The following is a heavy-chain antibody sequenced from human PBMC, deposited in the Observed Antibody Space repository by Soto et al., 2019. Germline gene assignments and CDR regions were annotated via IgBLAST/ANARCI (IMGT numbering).Heavy chain of an antibody. CDR3: AKSDTALSYGFDP. D-gene: IGHD5-18*01. CDR1: GFTFGSYA. V-gene: IGHV3-23*01. CDR2: ISSSGDST. J-gene: IGHJ5*02. Sequence: EVQLLESGGGLVQPGGSRRLSCAASGFTFGSYAMIWVRQAPGKGLGWVSTISSSGDSTYYADSVKGRFTVSRDNSMNTLYMQMNSLRAEDTAVYYCAKSDTALSYGFDPWGQGTLVTVSS.